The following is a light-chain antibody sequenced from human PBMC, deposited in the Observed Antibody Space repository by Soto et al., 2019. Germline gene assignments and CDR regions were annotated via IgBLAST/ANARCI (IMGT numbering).Light chain of an antibody. J-gene: IGKJ1*01. CDR1: QTVTSY. CDR3: QQYGYSPRT. CDR2: GAS. V-gene: IGKV3-20*01. Sequence: EIVLTQSPGTLSLSPGETATLSCRASQTVTSYFAWYQQKPGQAPRLLIYGASSRATGLPDRFSGSGSGTDFPLTISGLEPEDFALYYCQQYGYSPRTFGQGTKVEIK.